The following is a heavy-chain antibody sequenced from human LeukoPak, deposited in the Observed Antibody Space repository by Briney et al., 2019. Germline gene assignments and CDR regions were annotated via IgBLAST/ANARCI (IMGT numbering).Heavy chain of an antibody. D-gene: IGHD6-6*01. CDR3: ARLLEQLVPGYYYYYYMDV. Sequence: SETLSPTCTASGASISSGGYYWSWIRQHPGKGLEWNGYIYYSGSTYYNPSLKSRVTISVDTSKNQFSLKLSSVTAADTAVYYCARLLEQLVPGYYYYYYMDVWGKGTTVTVSS. V-gene: IGHV4-31*03. CDR2: IYYSGST. J-gene: IGHJ6*03. CDR1: GASISSGGYY.